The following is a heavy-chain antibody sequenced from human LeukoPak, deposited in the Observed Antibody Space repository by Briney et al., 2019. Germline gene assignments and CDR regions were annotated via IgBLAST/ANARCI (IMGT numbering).Heavy chain of an antibody. CDR3: AKTGAPVEPPDIVVVPAAEGFDY. D-gene: IGHD2-2*01. CDR1: GFTFSSYG. V-gene: IGHV3-30*02. CDR2: IRYDGSNK. Sequence: PGGSLRLSCAASGFTFSSYGMHWVRQAPGKGLEWVAFIRYDGSNKYYADSVKGRFTISRDNSKNTLYLQMNSLRAEDTAVYYCAKTGAPVEPPDIVVVPAAEGFDYWAREPWSPSPQ. J-gene: IGHJ4*02.